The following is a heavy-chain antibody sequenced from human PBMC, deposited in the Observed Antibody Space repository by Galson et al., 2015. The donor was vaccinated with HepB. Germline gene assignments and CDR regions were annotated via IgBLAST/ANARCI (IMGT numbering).Heavy chain of an antibody. CDR3: ARNGGMEWSPYKNYFDC. Sequence: SVKVSCKASGYTFSNYGINWVRQAPGQGLEWMGWISTYNGDTNCPEKFQGRVSMTTDTSTSTAYMELRSLESGDTAVYYCARNGGMEWSPYKNYFDCWGQGTLVTVSS. D-gene: IGHD3-3*01. CDR2: ISTYNGDT. V-gene: IGHV1-18*04. J-gene: IGHJ4*02. CDR1: GYTFSNYG.